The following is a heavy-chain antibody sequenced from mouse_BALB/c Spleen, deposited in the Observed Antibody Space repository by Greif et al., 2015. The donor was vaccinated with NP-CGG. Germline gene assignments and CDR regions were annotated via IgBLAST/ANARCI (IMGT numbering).Heavy chain of an antibody. CDR3: ASGDYDGVGAMDY. CDR2: IDPANGNT. D-gene: IGHD2-4*01. J-gene: IGHJ4*01. V-gene: IGHV14-3*02. Sequence: VQLQQSGAELVKPGASVKLSCTASGFNIKDTYMHWVKQRPEQGLEWIGRIDPANGNTKYDPKFQGKATTTADTSSNTAYLQLSSLTSEDTAVYYCASGDYDGVGAMDYWGQGTSVTVSS. CDR1: GFNIKDTY.